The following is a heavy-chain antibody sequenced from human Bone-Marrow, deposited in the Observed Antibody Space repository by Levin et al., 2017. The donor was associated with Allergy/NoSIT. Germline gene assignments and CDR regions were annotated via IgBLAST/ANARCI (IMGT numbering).Heavy chain of an antibody. J-gene: IGHJ6*03. CDR2: IYSSGST. CDR1: GGSVSSETYY. CDR3: VRDRRLSGYNSGWAYYYYYMDV. V-gene: IGHV4-61*01. Sequence: SETLSLTCSVSGGSVSSETYYWTWIRQPPGKGLEWVGYIYSSGSTNYNPSLKSRVTISLDTSKNQFSLKLNSVTAADTAVYFCVRDRRLSGYNSGWAYYYYYMDVWGKGTTVTVS. D-gene: IGHD6-19*01.